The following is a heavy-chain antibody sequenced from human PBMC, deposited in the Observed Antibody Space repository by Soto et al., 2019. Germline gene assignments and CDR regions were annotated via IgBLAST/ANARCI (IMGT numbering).Heavy chain of an antibody. V-gene: IGHV3-23*01. Sequence: GGSLRLSCAASGFTFSSYAMSWVRQAPGKGLEWVSAISGSGGSTYYADSVKGRFTISRDNSKNTLNLQMNSLRAEDTAVYYCAKGFLLALDAFDIWGQGTMVTVSS. CDR1: GFTFSSYA. J-gene: IGHJ3*02. CDR3: AKGFLLALDAFDI. D-gene: IGHD3-3*02. CDR2: ISGSGGST.